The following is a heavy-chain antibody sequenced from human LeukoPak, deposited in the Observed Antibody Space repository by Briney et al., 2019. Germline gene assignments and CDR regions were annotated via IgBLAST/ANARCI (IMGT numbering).Heavy chain of an antibody. Sequence: GGSLRLSCAASGFTLGSANAMTWVRQAPGKGLEWVSLISASGSATYYADSVRGRFAISRDISKNTLFLQMSSLRTEDTAVYYCAKDSPRIAVAGTLDYWAREPWSPSPQ. CDR3: AKDSPRIAVAGTLDY. J-gene: IGHJ4*02. V-gene: IGHV3-23*01. CDR2: ISASGSAT. CDR1: GFTLGSANA. D-gene: IGHD6-19*01.